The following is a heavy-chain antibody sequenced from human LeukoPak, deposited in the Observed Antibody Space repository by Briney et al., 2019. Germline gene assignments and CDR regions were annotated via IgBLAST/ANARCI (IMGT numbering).Heavy chain of an antibody. CDR3: AKGGATDAFDI. CDR1: GFTFDDYA. D-gene: IGHD1-26*01. Sequence: PGRSLRLSCAASGFTFDDYAMHWVRQAPGKGLEWVSGISWNSGGIGYADSVKGRFTISRDNAKNSLYLQMNSLRAEDMALYYCAKGGATDAFDIWGQGTMVTVSS. CDR2: ISWNSGGI. V-gene: IGHV3-9*03. J-gene: IGHJ3*02.